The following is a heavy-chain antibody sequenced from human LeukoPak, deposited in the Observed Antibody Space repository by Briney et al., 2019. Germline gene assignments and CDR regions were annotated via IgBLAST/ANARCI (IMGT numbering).Heavy chain of an antibody. D-gene: IGHD5-12*01. V-gene: IGHV4-59*01. J-gene: IGHJ6*03. CDR2: IYYTGST. Sequence: SETLSLTCTVPGGSISSYYWSWIRQPPGKGLEWIGYIYYTGSTNHNPSLKSRVTISVDTSKNQFSLKLSSVTAADTAVYYCARVVYSGYDFRGAMDVWGKGTTVTVSS. CDR3: ARVVYSGYDFRGAMDV. CDR1: GGSISSYY.